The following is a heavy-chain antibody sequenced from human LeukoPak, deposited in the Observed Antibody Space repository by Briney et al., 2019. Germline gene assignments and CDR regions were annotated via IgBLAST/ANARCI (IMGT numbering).Heavy chain of an antibody. CDR2: IYYRGST. V-gene: IGHV4-39*07. J-gene: IGHJ4*02. D-gene: IGHD2/OR15-2a*01. CDR1: GGSISSGDYC. CDR3: ARDIEYDYFDS. Sequence: SETLSLTCNVSGGSISSGDYCWGWIRQAPGKGPEWIGSIYYRGSTYYNPSLTSRATISVDTSKNQFSLRLSSVTAADTAVYFCARDIEYDYFDSWGQGTLVTVSS.